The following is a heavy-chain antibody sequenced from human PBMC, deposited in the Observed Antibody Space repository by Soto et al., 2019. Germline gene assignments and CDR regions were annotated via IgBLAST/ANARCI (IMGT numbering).Heavy chain of an antibody. D-gene: IGHD4-4*01. Sequence: QVQLVESGGGVVQPGRSLRLSCAASGFTFSSYAMHWFRQAPGKGLEWVAVISYDGRNKYYADSVKGRFTISRDNSKNTLYLQMNSLRAEDTAVYYCATTIYSNYARSMDVWGQGTTVTVSS. CDR3: ATTIYSNYARSMDV. CDR2: ISYDGRNK. V-gene: IGHV3-30-3*01. J-gene: IGHJ6*02. CDR1: GFTFSSYA.